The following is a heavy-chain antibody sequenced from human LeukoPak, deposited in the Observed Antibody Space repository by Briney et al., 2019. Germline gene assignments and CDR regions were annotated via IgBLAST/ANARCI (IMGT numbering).Heavy chain of an antibody. CDR2: IYYSGST. CDR3: ASSSLLGAPHRWFDP. J-gene: IGHJ5*02. V-gene: IGHV4-59*01. Sequence: SETLSLTCTVSGGSISSYYWSWIRQPPGKGLEWIGYIYYSGSTNYNPSLMSRVTISVDTSKNQFSLKLSSVTAADTAVYYCASSSLLGAPHRWFDPWGQGTLVTVSS. CDR1: GGSISSYY. D-gene: IGHD3-16*01.